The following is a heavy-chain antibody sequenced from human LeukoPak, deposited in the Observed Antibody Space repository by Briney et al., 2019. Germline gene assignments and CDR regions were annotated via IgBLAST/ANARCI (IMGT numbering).Heavy chain of an antibody. V-gene: IGHV4-39*01. CDR1: GGSISSSSYY. CDR2: IYYSGST. Sequence: SETLSLTCTVSGGSISSSSYYWSWIRQPPGTGLEWIGSIYYSGSTYYNPSLKSRVTISVDTSKNHFSLKLSSVTAADTAVYYCARHLPHYYGSGSYYPFDYWGQGTLVTVSS. CDR3: ARHLPHYYGSGSYYPFDY. D-gene: IGHD3-10*01. J-gene: IGHJ4*02.